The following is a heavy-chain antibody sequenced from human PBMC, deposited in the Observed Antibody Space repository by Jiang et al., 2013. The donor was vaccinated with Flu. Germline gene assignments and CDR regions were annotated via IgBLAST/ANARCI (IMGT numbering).Heavy chain of an antibody. CDR1: GDSVTGGSYY. Sequence: GPGLVKPSETLSLTCTVSGDSVTGGSYYWSWIRQPPGKGLEWIGYIYYSGSTTYNPSLKSRVSISLDRSKNQFSLQLSSVTAADTAVYYCARNVGAFDYWGQGTLVTVSS. D-gene: IGHD1-26*01. CDR3: ARNVGAFDY. CDR2: IYYSGST. V-gene: IGHV4-61*01. J-gene: IGHJ4*02.